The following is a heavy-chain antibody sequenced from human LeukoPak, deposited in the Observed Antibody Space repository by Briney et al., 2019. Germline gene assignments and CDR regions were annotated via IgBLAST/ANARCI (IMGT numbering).Heavy chain of an antibody. CDR2: ISSSGSTI. Sequence: PGGSLRLSCAASGFTFSSYEMNWVRQAPGKGLEWVSYISSSGSTIYYADSVKGRFTISRDNAKNLLYLQMNSLRAEDTAVYYCARDCGCSRDYWGQGTLVTVSS. D-gene: IGHD6-19*01. CDR3: ARDCGCSRDY. CDR1: GFTFSSYE. J-gene: IGHJ4*02. V-gene: IGHV3-48*03.